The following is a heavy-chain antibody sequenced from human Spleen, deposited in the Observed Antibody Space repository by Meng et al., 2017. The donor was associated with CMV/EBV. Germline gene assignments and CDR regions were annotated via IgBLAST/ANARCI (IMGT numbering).Heavy chain of an antibody. V-gene: IGHV3-21*01. CDR2: ISGSSVYI. Sequence: GGSLRLSCAASGFIFSSYSINWVRQAPGKGLEWVSSISGSSVYIYYADSVKGRFTVSRDNSKRSVYLQMNSLRPEDTAVYYCATSRFHGDFTDAVNIWGQGTLVTVSS. D-gene: IGHD4-17*01. J-gene: IGHJ3*02. CDR3: ATSRFHGDFTDAVNI. CDR1: GFIFSSYS.